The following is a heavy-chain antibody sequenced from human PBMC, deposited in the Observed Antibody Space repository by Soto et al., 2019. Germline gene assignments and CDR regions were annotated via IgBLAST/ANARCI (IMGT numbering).Heavy chain of an antibody. J-gene: IGHJ4*02. D-gene: IGHD5-12*01. Sequence: SETLSLTCTVSGGSISSYYWSWIRQRPGKGLEWIGYIYYSGSTNYNPSLKSRVTISVDTSKNQFSLKLSSVTAADTAVYYCARFGASGYDLQYSFDYWGPATLRTRSS. V-gene: IGHV4-59*01. CDR1: GGSISSYY. CDR3: ARFGASGYDLQYSFDY. CDR2: IYYSGST.